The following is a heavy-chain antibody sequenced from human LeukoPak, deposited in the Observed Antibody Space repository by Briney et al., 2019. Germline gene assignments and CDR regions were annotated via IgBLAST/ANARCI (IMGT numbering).Heavy chain of an antibody. J-gene: IGHJ4*02. Sequence: KPGGSLRLSCAASGFTFSDHYMSWIRQAPGKGLEWVSYISTSSTTTYYADSVKGRFTISRDNARNSLYLQMNSLRAEDTALYFCARNPVAGTHYFEYWGQGTLVTVSS. D-gene: IGHD6-19*01. V-gene: IGHV3-11*01. CDR3: ARNPVAGTHYFEY. CDR2: ISTSSTTT. CDR1: GFTFSDHY.